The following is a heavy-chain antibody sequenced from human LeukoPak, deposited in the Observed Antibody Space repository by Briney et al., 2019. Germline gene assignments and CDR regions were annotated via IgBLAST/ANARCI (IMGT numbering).Heavy chain of an antibody. V-gene: IGHV4-59*08. Sequence: SETLSLTCTVSGGSISSCYWSWIRQPPGKGLEWIGYIYYSGTTNYNPSLESRVTISVDTSKNQFSLKLNSVTATDTAVYYCARSRGGSSWFNYFDSWGQGALVTVSS. CDR3: ARSRGGSSWFNYFDS. J-gene: IGHJ4*02. CDR1: GGSISSCY. D-gene: IGHD6-13*01. CDR2: IYYSGTT.